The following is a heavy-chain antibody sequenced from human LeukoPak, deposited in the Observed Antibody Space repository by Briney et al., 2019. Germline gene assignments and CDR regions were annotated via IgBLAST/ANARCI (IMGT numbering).Heavy chain of an antibody. Sequence: PGGSLRLSCAASGFTFSSYAMSWVRQAPGKGLEWVSAISGSGGSTYYADSVKGRFTISRDNSKNTLYLQMNSLRAEDTAVYYCAKDQVRSTVTTCADYWGQGTLVTVSS. CDR3: AKDQVRSTVTTCADY. J-gene: IGHJ4*02. V-gene: IGHV3-23*01. CDR1: GFTFSSYA. CDR2: ISGSGGST. D-gene: IGHD4-11*01.